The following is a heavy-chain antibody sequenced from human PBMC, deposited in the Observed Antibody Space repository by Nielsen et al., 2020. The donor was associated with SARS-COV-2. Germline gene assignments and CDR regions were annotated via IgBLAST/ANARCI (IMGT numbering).Heavy chain of an antibody. V-gene: IGHV3-30-3*01. CDR2: ISYDGSNK. CDR1: GFTFSSYA. D-gene: IGHD3-22*01. Sequence: GESLKISCAASGFTFSSYAMHWVRQAPGKGLEWVAVISYDGSNKYYADSVKGRFTISRDNSKNTLYLQMNSLRAEDTAVYYCAREGTTYYYDTNAFDIWGQGTMVTVSS. J-gene: IGHJ3*02. CDR3: AREGTTYYYDTNAFDI.